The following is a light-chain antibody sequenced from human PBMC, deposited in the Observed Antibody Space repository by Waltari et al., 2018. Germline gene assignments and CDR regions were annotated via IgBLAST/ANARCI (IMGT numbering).Light chain of an antibody. CDR1: SSDVGGYNS. V-gene: IGLV2-14*03. CDR2: DVS. CDR3: GSYSKTSTLVV. J-gene: IGLJ2*01. Sequence: QSALTQPASVSGSPGQSITISCAGTSSDVGGYNSVSWYQHHPGKAPKLVIFDVSNRPSGVSNRFSCSKSANTASLTISGLQAEDEAHYYCGSYSKTSTLVVFGGGTKLTVL.